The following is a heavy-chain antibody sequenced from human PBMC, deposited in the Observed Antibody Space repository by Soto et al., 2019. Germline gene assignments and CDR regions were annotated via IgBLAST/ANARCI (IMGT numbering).Heavy chain of an antibody. CDR2: IKSKTDGGTT. J-gene: IGHJ6*02. V-gene: IGHV3-15*07. CDR3: TTEPTYDFWSGYSYGMDV. D-gene: IGHD3-3*01. CDR1: GFTFSNAW. Sequence: GGSLRLSCAASGFTFSNAWMNWVRQAPGKGLEWVGRIKSKTDGGTTDYAAPVKGRFTISRDDSKNTLYLQMNSLKTEDTAVYYCTTEPTYDFWSGYSYGMDVWGQGTTVTVSS.